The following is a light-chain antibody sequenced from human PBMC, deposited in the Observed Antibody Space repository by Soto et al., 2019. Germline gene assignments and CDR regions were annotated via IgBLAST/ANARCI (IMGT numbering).Light chain of an antibody. J-gene: IGLJ2*01. CDR3: SSYTSSSTLV. CDR2: EVS. CDR1: SSDVGGYNY. Sequence: QSALTQPASVSGSPGQSITISCTGTSSDVGGYNYVSWYQQHPGKAPKLMIYEVSNRPSGVSNRFSGSKSGNTASLTISGLQAENAADSYCSSYTSSSTLVFGGGTKRTGL. V-gene: IGLV2-14*01.